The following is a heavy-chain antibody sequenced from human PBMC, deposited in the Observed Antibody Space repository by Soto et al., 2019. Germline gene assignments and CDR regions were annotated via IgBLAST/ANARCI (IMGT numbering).Heavy chain of an antibody. CDR3: AKVITDTGGYYYYSMDV. CDR1: GFTFSSYA. D-gene: IGHD3-16*01. CDR2: ISGSGGIT. V-gene: IGHV3-23*01. Sequence: LRRSWGASGFTFSSYAMSWVRQAPGKGLDWVSVISGSGGITYSADSVKGRVTISRDNSKNILYLQMNSLRAEDTAVYYCAKVITDTGGYYYYSMDVWGQGTAATVSS. J-gene: IGHJ6*02.